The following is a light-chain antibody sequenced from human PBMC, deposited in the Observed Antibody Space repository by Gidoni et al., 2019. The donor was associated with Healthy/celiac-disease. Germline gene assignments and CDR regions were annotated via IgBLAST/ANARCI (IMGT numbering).Light chain of an antibody. CDR1: QSVSSSY. CDR3: QQYGSSPPLT. J-gene: IGKJ4*01. V-gene: IGKV3-20*01. CDR2: GES. Sequence: EILLTQSPCTLSLSPGERATLSCRASQSVSSSYLAWYQQKPGQAPRLLIDGESSRATGIPDRFSGSGSGTDFTLTISRLEPEDFAVYYCQQYGSSPPLTFGGGTKVEIK.